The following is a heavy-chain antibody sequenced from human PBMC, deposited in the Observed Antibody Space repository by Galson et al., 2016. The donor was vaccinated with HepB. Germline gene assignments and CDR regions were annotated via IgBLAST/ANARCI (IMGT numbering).Heavy chain of an antibody. Sequence: LRLSCSASGFTFSNYAMHWVRQAPGKGLEWVAIITYDGSNKYYANSVKGRLTISRDNPKNTLYLQMNILRAEDTAVYYCARDPLRYGDRHFDYWGQGTLVTVSS. CDR2: ITYDGSNK. J-gene: IGHJ4*02. CDR1: GFTFSNYA. D-gene: IGHD4-17*01. V-gene: IGHV3-30-3*01. CDR3: ARDPLRYGDRHFDY.